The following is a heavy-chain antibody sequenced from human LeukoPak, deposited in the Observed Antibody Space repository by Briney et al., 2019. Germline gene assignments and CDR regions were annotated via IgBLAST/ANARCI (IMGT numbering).Heavy chain of an antibody. Sequence: SETLSLTCTVSGGSISSYYWSWIRQPPGKGLEWIGYIYTSGSTNYNPSLESRVTMSVDTSKNQFSLKLSSVTAADTAVYYCARDATTAGTMGFDYWGQGTLVTVSS. CDR1: GGSISSYY. V-gene: IGHV4-4*09. CDR3: ARDATTAGTMGFDY. J-gene: IGHJ4*02. D-gene: IGHD6-13*01. CDR2: IYTSGST.